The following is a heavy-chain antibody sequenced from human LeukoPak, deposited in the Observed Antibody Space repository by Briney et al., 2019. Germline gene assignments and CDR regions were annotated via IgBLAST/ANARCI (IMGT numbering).Heavy chain of an antibody. Sequence: ASVKVSCKASGYTFTGYYMHWVRQAPGQGLEWMGRINPNSGGTNYAQKFQGRVTMTRDTSISTAYMELSRLRSDDMAVYYCARGYYDILTGYTSFDYWGQGTLVTVSS. CDR3: ARGYYDILTGYTSFDY. J-gene: IGHJ4*02. CDR2: INPNSGGT. CDR1: GYTFTGYY. V-gene: IGHV1-2*06. D-gene: IGHD3-9*01.